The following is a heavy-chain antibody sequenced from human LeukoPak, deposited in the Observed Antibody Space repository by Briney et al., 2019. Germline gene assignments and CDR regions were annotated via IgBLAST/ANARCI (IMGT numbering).Heavy chain of an antibody. J-gene: IGHJ6*03. CDR1: GYIFTDYY. Sequence: ASVKVSCKASGYIFTDYYMHWVRQAPGHELGWMGRINPNSGGTNYAQKFQGRVTMTRDTSISTAYTELSSLRSEDTAVYYCAREGGITIFGVNPVYYYYMDVWGKGTTVTVSS. V-gene: IGHV1/OR15-1*02. D-gene: IGHD3-3*01. CDR3: AREGGITIFGVNPVYYYYMDV. CDR2: INPNSGGT.